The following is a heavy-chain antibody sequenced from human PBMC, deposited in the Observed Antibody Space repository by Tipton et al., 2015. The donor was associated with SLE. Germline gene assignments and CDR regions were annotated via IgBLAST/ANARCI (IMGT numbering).Heavy chain of an antibody. CDR3: ARVGYLGSGKTWDMDV. Sequence: TLSLTCTVSGGSISSGDYYWTWIRQFPGKGLEWIGYIDYSGSTNYNPPLKSRLTISGDTSKNQFSLHLTSVTAADTAIYYCARVGYLGSGKTWDMDVWGKGITVTVSS. CDR2: IDYSGST. D-gene: IGHD3-10*01. CDR1: GGSISSGDYY. J-gene: IGHJ6*03. V-gene: IGHV4-61*08.